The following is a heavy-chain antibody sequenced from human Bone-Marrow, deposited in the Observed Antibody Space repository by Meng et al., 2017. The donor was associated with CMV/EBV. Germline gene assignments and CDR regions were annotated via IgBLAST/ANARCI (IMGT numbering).Heavy chain of an antibody. Sequence: GESLKISCAASGFTFSSYSMNWVRQAPGKGLEWVSSISSSSSYIYYADSVKGRFTISRDNAKNSLYLQMNSLRAEDTALYHCARDYYDSSGYYDYWGQGTLVTVPS. CDR2: ISSSSSYI. V-gene: IGHV3-21*04. CDR1: GFTFSSYS. D-gene: IGHD3-22*01. J-gene: IGHJ4*02. CDR3: ARDYYDSSGYYDY.